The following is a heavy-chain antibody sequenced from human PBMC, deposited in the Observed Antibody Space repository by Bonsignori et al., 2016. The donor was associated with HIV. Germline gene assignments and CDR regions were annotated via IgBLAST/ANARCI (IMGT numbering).Heavy chain of an antibody. CDR3: ARDGPNYYDSSGNDNYYYYMDV. CDR2: IYAGGNT. Sequence: VRQAPGKGLEWVSVIYAGGNTFYADSVRGRFTISRDNSQNTLYLQMNSLRAEDTAVYYCARDGPNYYDSSGNDNYYYYMDVWGKGTTVTVSS. V-gene: IGHV3-53*01. J-gene: IGHJ6*03. D-gene: IGHD3-22*01.